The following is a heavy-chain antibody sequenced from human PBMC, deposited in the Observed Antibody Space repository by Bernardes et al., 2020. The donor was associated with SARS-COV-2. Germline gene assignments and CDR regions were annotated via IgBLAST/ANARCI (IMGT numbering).Heavy chain of an antibody. CDR3: ARDTRGYNYGTTFDY. CDR2: LYSGGNT. J-gene: IGHJ4*02. V-gene: IGHV3-66*01. D-gene: IGHD5-18*01. CDR1: GLILSSNY. Sequence: RSLSLSCAASGLILSSNYMSWVRPAPGKGLNWVSVLYSGGNTYYADSVKGRFTISRDNSKNTLYLQMNNLRAEDTAIYYCARDTRGYNYGTTFDYWGQGTLVTVSS.